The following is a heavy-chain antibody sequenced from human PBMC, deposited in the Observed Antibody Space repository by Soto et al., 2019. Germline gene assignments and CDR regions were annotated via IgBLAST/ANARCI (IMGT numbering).Heavy chain of an antibody. D-gene: IGHD2-2*01. CDR3: ARDLGRTAAGYYYYDAMDV. CDR1: GFTFGDFW. CDR2: IKEDGSEK. Sequence: GGSLRLSCAASGFTFGDFWMNWVRQAPGKGLEWVANIKEDGSEKYFLDSVKGRFTISRDNAKNSLYLQINSLRAEDTGVYYCARDLGRTAAGYYYYDAMDVWGQGTTVTVSS. V-gene: IGHV3-7*01. J-gene: IGHJ6*02.